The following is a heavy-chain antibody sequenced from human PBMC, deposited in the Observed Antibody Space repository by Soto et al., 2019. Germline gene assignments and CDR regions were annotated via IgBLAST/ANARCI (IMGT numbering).Heavy chain of an antibody. V-gene: IGHV3-33*01. CDR3: ARDSGYSGYDADY. CDR1: GFTFSSYG. CDR2: IWYDGSNK. D-gene: IGHD5-12*01. J-gene: IGHJ4*02. Sequence: PGGSLRLSCAASGFTFSSYGMHWVRQAPGKGLEWVAVIWYDGSNKYYADSVKGRFTISRDNSKNTLYLQMNSLRAEDTAVYYCARDSGYSGYDADYWGQGTLVTVSS.